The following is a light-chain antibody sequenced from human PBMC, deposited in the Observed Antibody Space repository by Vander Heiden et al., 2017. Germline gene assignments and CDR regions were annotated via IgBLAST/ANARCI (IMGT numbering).Light chain of an antibody. CDR1: QGFRNS. Sequence: DIQLTQSPSFLSASVGDRVTLTCRASQGFRNSLAWYQQRPGRAPQLLIYAASTLQSGVPSRFSGSGSGTEFTLTINSRQHEDLGTYYCQQLHNYPFPSFGGGTKVEIK. CDR3: QQLHNYPFPS. J-gene: IGKJ4*01. V-gene: IGKV1-9*01. CDR2: AAS.